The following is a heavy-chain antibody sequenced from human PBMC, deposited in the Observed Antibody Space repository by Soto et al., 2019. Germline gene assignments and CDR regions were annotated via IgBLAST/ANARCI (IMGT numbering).Heavy chain of an antibody. CDR3: AREAASDPSFYYHYMVV. CDR1: GYTFTNYN. Sequence: QEQLVQSGAEVKKPGAPVKVSCKASGYTFTNYNINWVRQATGQGLEWMGWMNPKTGNTGYAEKFQGRVTMTRNSSIHTAFMELSGLRSEDTAVYYCAREAASDPSFYYHYMVVWGKGTTVTVSS. CDR2: MNPKTGNT. V-gene: IGHV1-8*01. J-gene: IGHJ6*03. D-gene: IGHD6-25*01.